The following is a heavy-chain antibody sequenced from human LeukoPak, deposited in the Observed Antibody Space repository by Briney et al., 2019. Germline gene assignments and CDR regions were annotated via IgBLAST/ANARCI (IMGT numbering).Heavy chain of an antibody. CDR2: IYYSGST. V-gene: IGHV4-61*09. CDR3: ARHCSSTSCLDAFDI. CDR1: GGSISSGSYY. Sequence: PSQTLSLTCTVSGGSISSGSYYWSWIRQPAGKGLEWIGYIYYSGSTNYNPSLKSRVTISVDTSKNQFSLKLSSVTAADTAVYYCARHCSSTSCLDAFDIWGQGTMVTVSS. J-gene: IGHJ3*02. D-gene: IGHD2-2*01.